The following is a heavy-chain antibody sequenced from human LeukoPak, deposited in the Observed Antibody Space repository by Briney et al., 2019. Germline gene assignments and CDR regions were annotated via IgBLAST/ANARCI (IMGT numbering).Heavy chain of an antibody. CDR1: GGSFGGYY. CDR3: ARGRGSSGWYYFDY. D-gene: IGHD6-19*01. CDR2: INHSGST. Sequence: PSETLSLTCAVYGGSFGGYYWSWIRQLPGKGLEWIGEINHSGSTNYNPSLKSRVTISVDTSKNQFSLKLSSVTAADTAVYYCARGRGSSGWYYFDYWGQGTLVTVSS. J-gene: IGHJ4*02. V-gene: IGHV4-34*01.